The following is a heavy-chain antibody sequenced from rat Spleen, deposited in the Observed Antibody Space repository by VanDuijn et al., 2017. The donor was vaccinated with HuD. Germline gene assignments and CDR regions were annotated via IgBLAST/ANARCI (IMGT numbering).Heavy chain of an antibody. J-gene: IGHJ2*01. CDR3: TTAALTRGCDY. CDR1: GFTFSDYY. CDR2: ISYDGGCP. D-gene: IGHD1-11*01. V-gene: IGHV5-20*01. Sequence: EVQLVESGGGLVQPGRSLKLSCAASGFTFSDYYMAWVRQAPTKGLEWVASISYDGGCPYSRESVKGRFTISRDNAKSSLYLQMDRLRSEDTATYDCTTAALTRGCDYWGQGVMVTVSS.